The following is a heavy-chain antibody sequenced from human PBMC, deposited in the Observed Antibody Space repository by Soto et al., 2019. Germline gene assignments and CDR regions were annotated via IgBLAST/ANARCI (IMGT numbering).Heavy chain of an antibody. D-gene: IGHD2-8*01. J-gene: IGHJ6*02. CDR1: GYSFTSYW. Sequence: PXESLTISCKGSGYSFTSYWISWVRQMPGKGLEWMGRIDPSGSYTNYSPSFQGHVTISADKSISTAYLQWSSLKASDTAMYYCARGDCTNGVCYRGYYYYGMDVWGQGTTVTVSS. V-gene: IGHV5-10-1*01. CDR3: ARGDCTNGVCYRGYYYYGMDV. CDR2: IDPSGSYT.